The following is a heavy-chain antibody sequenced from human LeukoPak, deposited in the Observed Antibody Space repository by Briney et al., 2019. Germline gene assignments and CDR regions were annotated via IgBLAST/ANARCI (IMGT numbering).Heavy chain of an antibody. D-gene: IGHD6-13*01. CDR1: GGSISSGSYY. J-gene: IGHJ4*02. CDR3: ARDQAAADRFDY. Sequence: SQTLSLTCTVSGGSISSGSYYWSWIRQPPGKGLEWIGYIYYSGSTNYNPSLKSRATISVDTSKNQFSLKLSSVTAADTAVYYCARDQAAADRFDYWGQGTLVTVSS. V-gene: IGHV4-61*01. CDR2: IYYSGST.